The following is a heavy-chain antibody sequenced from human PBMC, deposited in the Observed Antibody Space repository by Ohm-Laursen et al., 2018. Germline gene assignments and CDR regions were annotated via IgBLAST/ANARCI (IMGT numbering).Heavy chain of an antibody. D-gene: IGHD3-16*01. CDR2: IKQDGSEK. CDR1: GFTFSNYW. Sequence: SLRLSCAASGFTFSNYWMSWVRQAPGKGLEWVASIKQDGSEKYYVDSVRGRFTISRDNAKNSLYLQMNSLRAEDTAVYHCASEWSYGFDSWGQGTLVTVSS. CDR3: ASEWSYGFDS. J-gene: IGHJ5*01. V-gene: IGHV3-7*01.